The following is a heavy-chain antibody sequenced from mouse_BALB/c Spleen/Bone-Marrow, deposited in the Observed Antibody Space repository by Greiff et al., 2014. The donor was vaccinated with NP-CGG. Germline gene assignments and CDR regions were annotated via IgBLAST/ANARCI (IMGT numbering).Heavy chain of an antibody. D-gene: IGHD2-12*01. CDR3: ARPNTTPFDY. J-gene: IGHJ3*01. V-gene: IGHV1-18*01. CDR2: IDPNNGTT. CDR1: GYTFTDYH. Sequence: VQLQQSGPELVKPGASVRIPCKASGYTFTDYHMDWVKQSHGKSLACIGDIDPNNGTTIYNRNFKGKATLTVDKSSSTAYMELRSLTSEDTAVYYCARPNTTPFDYWGQGTLVTVSS.